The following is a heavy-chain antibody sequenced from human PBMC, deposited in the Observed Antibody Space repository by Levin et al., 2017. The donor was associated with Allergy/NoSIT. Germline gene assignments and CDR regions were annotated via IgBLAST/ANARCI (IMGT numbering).Heavy chain of an antibody. D-gene: IGHD3-22*01. V-gene: IGHV3-30*04. Sequence: PGGSLRLSCAASGFTFSSYAMHWVRQAPGKGLEWVAVISFDGINKYYVDSVKGRFTISRDNSKNTLYLQMSSLRAEDTAVYYCARGIVVITTLTYYFDYWGQGTLVTVSS. CDR3: ARGIVVITTLTYYFDY. CDR1: GFTFSSYA. J-gene: IGHJ4*02. CDR2: ISFDGINK.